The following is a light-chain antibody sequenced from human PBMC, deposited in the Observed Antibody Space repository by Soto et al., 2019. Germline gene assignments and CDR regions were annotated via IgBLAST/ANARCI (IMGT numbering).Light chain of an antibody. CDR3: SSYTSSDTYV. J-gene: IGLJ1*01. Sequence: QSFLSEPASLSGSPGQSVTISCTGTSSDVGGYNYVSWYQQHPGEAPKLMIYEVSNQPSGVSNRFSGSKSGNTASLTISGLQAEDEADYYCSSYTSSDTYVFGTGTKAPS. V-gene: IGLV2-14*01. CDR2: EVS. CDR1: SSDVGGYNY.